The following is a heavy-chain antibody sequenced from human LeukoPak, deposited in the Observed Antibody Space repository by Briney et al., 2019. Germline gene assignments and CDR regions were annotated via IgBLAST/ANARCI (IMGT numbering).Heavy chain of an antibody. J-gene: IGHJ4*02. Sequence: SETLSLTCTVSGGSISSGDYYWSWIRQPPGKGLEWIGYIYYSGSTYYNPSLKSRVTISVDTSKNQFSLKLSSVTAADTAVYYCARDPRPGSGSYYNGVVSDYWGQGTLVTVSS. CDR2: IYYSGST. D-gene: IGHD3-10*01. CDR3: ARDPRPGSGSYYNGVVSDY. CDR1: GGSISSGDYY. V-gene: IGHV4-30-4*01.